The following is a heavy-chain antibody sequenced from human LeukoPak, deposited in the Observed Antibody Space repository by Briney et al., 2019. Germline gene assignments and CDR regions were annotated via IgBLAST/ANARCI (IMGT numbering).Heavy chain of an antibody. J-gene: IGHJ4*02. Sequence: GGSLRLSCAASGFTFSSYWMSWGRQAPGKGLEWVANIKQDGSEKYYVDSVKGRFTISRDNAKNSLYLQMNSLRAEDTAVYYCARVLQPKSRGIAAAGGSIWDWGQGTLVTVSS. D-gene: IGHD6-13*01. V-gene: IGHV3-7*05. CDR2: IKQDGSEK. CDR1: GFTFSSYW. CDR3: ARVLQPKSRGIAAAGGSIWD.